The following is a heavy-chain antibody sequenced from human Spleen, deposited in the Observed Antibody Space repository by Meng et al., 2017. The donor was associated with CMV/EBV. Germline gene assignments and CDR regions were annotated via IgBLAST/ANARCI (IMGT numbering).Heavy chain of an antibody. CDR3: AKDNYDFWSGYYTSGGAGMDV. J-gene: IGHJ6*02. CDR1: GFTFDDYT. V-gene: IGHV3-43*01. Sequence: GGSLRLSCAASGFTFDDYTMHWVRQAPGKGPEWVSLSSWDGGNTYYADSVKGRFTISRDNSKNSLYPQMNSLRTEDTALYYCAKDNYDFWSGYYTSGGAGMDVWGQGTTVTVSS. D-gene: IGHD3-3*01. CDR2: SSWDGGNT.